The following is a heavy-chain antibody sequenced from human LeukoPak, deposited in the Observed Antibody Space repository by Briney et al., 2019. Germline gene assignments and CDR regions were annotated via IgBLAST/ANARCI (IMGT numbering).Heavy chain of an antibody. CDR3: AEEGGATYAAFDN. D-gene: IGHD1-26*01. CDR2: IRGSGSHT. Sequence: GGSLRLSCAASGFTFSNYVMSWVRQAPGKGLEWVSSIRGSGSHTLKTDFVKGRFSTGTHISKNTMYLQMNSLRADDTSLYYCAEEGGATYAAFDNWGQGTLVTVSS. J-gene: IGHJ4*02. CDR1: GFTFSNYV. V-gene: IGHV3-23*01.